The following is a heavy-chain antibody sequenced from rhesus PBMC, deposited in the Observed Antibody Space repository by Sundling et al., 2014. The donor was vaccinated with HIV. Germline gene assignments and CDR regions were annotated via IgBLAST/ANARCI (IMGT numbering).Heavy chain of an antibody. CDR2: ISGSSGST. CDR1: GDSFRGYY. CDR3: ASPWNSWSGFDY. V-gene: IGHV4-99*01. Sequence: QLQLQESGPGLVKPSETLSLSCDVSGDSFRGYYWGWIRQPPGKGLEYIGYISGSSGSTYYNPSLKSRVTISKDTSKNQFSLKLSSVTAADTAVYYCASPWNSWSGFDYWGQGVLVAVSS. J-gene: IGHJ4*01. D-gene: IGHD6-13*01.